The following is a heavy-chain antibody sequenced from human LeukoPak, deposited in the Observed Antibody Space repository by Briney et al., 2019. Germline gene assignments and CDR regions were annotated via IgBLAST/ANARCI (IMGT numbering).Heavy chain of an antibody. Sequence: SGGSLRLSCAASGFTVSSNYMSWVRQAPGKGLEWVSTIYSGGSTYYADSVKGRFTISRDTSKNTLYLQMNSLRGEDTAVYYWARNGYPSGWYRNWAQEPLVTVSP. CDR3: ARNGYPSGWYRN. CDR2: IYSGGST. J-gene: IGHJ4*02. V-gene: IGHV3-53*01. CDR1: GFTVSSNY. D-gene: IGHD6-19*01.